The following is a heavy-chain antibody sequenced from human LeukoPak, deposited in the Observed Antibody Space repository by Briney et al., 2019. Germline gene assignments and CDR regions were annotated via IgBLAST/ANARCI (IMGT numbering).Heavy chain of an antibody. CDR2: ISSSGSTI. J-gene: IGHJ6*03. V-gene: IGHV3-48*03. Sequence: GGSLRLSCAASGFTFSSYEMSWVRQAPGKGLEWVSYISSSGSTIYYADSVKGRFTISRDSAKNSLYLQMNSLRAEGTAVYYCARVASVDFWSGFAYYYYYMDVWGKGTTVTVSS. D-gene: IGHD3-3*01. CDR1: GFTFSSYE. CDR3: ARVASVDFWSGFAYYYYYMDV.